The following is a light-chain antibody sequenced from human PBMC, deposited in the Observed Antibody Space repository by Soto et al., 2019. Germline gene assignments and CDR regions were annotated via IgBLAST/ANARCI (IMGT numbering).Light chain of an antibody. Sequence: IVLTQSPGTLSLSPGESATLSCRASQDVXSSFGAWFQQKPGQAPRLRXYAASSRATGSADRLSGSGSGTDFTLTINRLEPEDFSMYYCQQYGSAPITFGQGTRLEIK. J-gene: IGKJ5*01. CDR1: QDVXSSF. V-gene: IGKV3-20*01. CDR2: AAS. CDR3: QQYGSAPIT.